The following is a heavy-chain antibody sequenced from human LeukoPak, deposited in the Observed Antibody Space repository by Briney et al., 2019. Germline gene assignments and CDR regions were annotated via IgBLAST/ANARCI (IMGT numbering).Heavy chain of an antibody. J-gene: IGHJ4*02. D-gene: IGHD6-6*01. CDR1: GGSFSGYY. Sequence: SETLSLTCAVYGGSFSGYYWSWIRQPPGKGLEWIGEINHSGSTNYNPSLKSRVTISVDTSKNQFSLKLSSVTAADTAVYYCARGPKLGRIAARRLDYWGQGTLVTVSS. CDR2: INHSGST. V-gene: IGHV4-34*01. CDR3: ARGPKLGRIAARRLDY.